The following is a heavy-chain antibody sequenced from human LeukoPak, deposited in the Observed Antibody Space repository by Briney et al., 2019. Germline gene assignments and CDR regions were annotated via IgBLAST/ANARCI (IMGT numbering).Heavy chain of an antibody. D-gene: IGHD6-13*01. CDR3: ARDDSSSWKGGIDY. CDR2: INAGNGNT. CDR1: GYTFTSYA. V-gene: IGHV1-3*01. J-gene: IGHJ4*02. Sequence: ASVKASCKASGYTFTSYAMHWVRQAPGQRLEWMGWINAGNGNTKYSQKFQGRVTITRDTSASTAYMELSSLRSEDTAVYYCARDDSSSWKGGIDYWGQGTLVTVSS.